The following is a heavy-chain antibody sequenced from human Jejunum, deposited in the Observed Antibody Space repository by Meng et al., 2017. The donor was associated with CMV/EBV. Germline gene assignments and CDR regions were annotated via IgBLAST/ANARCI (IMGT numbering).Heavy chain of an antibody. CDR2: IKTKTDFGTI. CDR1: GFTFSNAW. Sequence: SGFTFSNAWMTWVRQATGKGLEWVGRIKTKTDFGTIDYATAVEGRFTISRDDSKNTLYVEMSSLKTEDTAVYYCTTARSYGSSDYWGQGTLDTVSS. V-gene: IGHV3-15*01. D-gene: IGHD6-6*01. CDR3: TTARSYGSSDY. J-gene: IGHJ4*02.